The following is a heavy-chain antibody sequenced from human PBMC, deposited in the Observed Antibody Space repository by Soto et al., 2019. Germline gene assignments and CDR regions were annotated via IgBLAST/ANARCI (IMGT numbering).Heavy chain of an antibody. Sequence: SETLSLTCTVSGGSISSGGYYWSWIRQHPGKGLEWIGYIYYGGSTYYNPSLKSRVTISVDTSKNQFSLKLSSVTAADTAVYYCAAGVVVAATPYFDYWGQGTLVTVSS. CDR3: AAGVVVAATPYFDY. CDR1: GGSISSGGYY. CDR2: IYYGGST. V-gene: IGHV4-31*03. D-gene: IGHD2-15*01. J-gene: IGHJ4*02.